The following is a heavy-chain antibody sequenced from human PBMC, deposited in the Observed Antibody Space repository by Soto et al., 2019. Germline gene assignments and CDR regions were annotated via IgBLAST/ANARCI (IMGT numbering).Heavy chain of an antibody. Sequence: QLQLQESGPGLVKPSETLSLTCSVSGGSISISSYYWGWVRQPPGKGLEWIARMYYSGGTYYNPSPKSRATISVDKSKNQFSLKLTSATAADTAVYYCARLDRFLEYFNHWGQGTLVTVSS. V-gene: IGHV4-39*01. J-gene: IGHJ1*01. D-gene: IGHD3-3*01. CDR3: ARLDRFLEYFNH. CDR1: GGSISISSYY. CDR2: MYYSGGT.